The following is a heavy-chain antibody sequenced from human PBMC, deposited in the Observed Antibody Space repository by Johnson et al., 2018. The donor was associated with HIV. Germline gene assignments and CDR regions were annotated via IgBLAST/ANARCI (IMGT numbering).Heavy chain of an antibody. CDR1: GFTFSSYP. CDR2: ISYDGGSK. CDR3: TRSIAATGRDALDI. J-gene: IGHJ3*02. V-gene: IGHV3-30*04. D-gene: IGHD6-13*01. Sequence: QEKLVESGGGVVQPGRSLRLSCAASGFTFSSYPMHWVRQAPGKGLEWVAIISYDGGSKYYADSVNGRFTISRDNSKNTLYLQMNSLKTEDTAVYYCTRSIAATGRDALDIWGQGTMVTVSS.